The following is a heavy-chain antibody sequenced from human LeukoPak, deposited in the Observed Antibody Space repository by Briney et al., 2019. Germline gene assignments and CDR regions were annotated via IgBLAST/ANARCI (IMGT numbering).Heavy chain of an antibody. CDR1: GFTFSGYN. J-gene: IGHJ5*02. V-gene: IGHV3-21*01. Sequence: PGGSLRLSCAASGFTFSGYNMNWVRQAPGKGLEWVSSISSSSSYIYFADSVKGRLTISRDNAKNSLYLQMNSLRAEDTAVYHCARGRGVITLNWFDPWGQGTLVTVSS. CDR3: ARGRGVITLNWFDP. D-gene: IGHD3-10*01. CDR2: ISSSSSYI.